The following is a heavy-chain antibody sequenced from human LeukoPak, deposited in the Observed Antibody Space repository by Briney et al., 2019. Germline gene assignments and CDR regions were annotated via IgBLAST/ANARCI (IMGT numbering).Heavy chain of an antibody. Sequence: GRSLRLSCAASRFSFDDYAMHWVRQAPGKGLEWVSGISWNSDNIGYADSGKGRFTISRDNAKNSLYLQMNSLRAEDTALYYCARYGGFDWSYYYYGMDVWGQGTTVTASS. J-gene: IGHJ6*02. CDR1: RFSFDDYA. CDR2: ISWNSDNI. V-gene: IGHV3-9*01. CDR3: ARYGGFDWSYYYYGMDV. D-gene: IGHD3-9*01.